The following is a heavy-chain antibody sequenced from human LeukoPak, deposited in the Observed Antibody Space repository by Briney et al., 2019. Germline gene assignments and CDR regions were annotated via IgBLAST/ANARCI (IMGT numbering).Heavy chain of an antibody. CDR3: FRAFDI. CDR1: GFTVSSNY. V-gene: IGHV3-15*01. D-gene: IGHD6-19*01. CDR2: IKSKSDGGTT. J-gene: IGHJ3*02. Sequence: PGGSPRLSYAASGFTVSSNYVSWGRQAPGKGLEWVGRIKSKSDGGTTDYAAPVKGRFAISRDDSTEDTAVYYCTTDDFRRRFSSGFRAFDIWGQGTMVTVSS.